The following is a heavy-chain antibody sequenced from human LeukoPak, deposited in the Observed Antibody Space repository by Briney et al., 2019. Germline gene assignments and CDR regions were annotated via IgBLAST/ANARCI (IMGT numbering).Heavy chain of an antibody. J-gene: IGHJ3*02. D-gene: IGHD4-17*01. CDR2: ISYDGGYK. Sequence: GGSLRLSCAASGLTFSTYGMYWVRQAPGKGLELVAIISYDGGYKYHGDSAKGRFTISRDNSKNTLYLQMNSLRAEDTAVYYCASATVTANAFDIWGQGTKVTVSS. CDR3: ASATVTANAFDI. CDR1: GLTFSTYG. V-gene: IGHV3-30*03.